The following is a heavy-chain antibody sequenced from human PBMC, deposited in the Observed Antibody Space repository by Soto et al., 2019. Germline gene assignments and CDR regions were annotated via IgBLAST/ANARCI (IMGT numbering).Heavy chain of an antibody. CDR3: ARQQKDIVVVVAAINAFDI. J-gene: IGHJ3*02. CDR1: GGSFSGYY. Sequence: PSETLSLTCAVYGGSFSGYYWSWIRQPPGKGLEWIGEINHSGSTNYNPSLKSRVTISVDTSKNQFSLKLGSVTAADTAVYYCARQQKDIVVVVAAINAFDIWGQGTMVTVSS. D-gene: IGHD2-15*01. V-gene: IGHV4-34*01. CDR2: INHSGST.